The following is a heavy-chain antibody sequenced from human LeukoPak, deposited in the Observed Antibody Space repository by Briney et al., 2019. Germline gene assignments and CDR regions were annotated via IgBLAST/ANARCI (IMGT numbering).Heavy chain of an antibody. D-gene: IGHD3-3*01. J-gene: IGHJ6*02. Sequence: PSQTLSLTCTVSGGSISSGSYYWSWIRQPAGKGLEWIGRIYTSGSTNYNPSLKSRVTISVDMSKNQFSLRLTSVTAADTAVYYCARVATYYGFSCGMDVWGQGTTVTVSS. V-gene: IGHV4-61*02. CDR1: GGSISSGSYY. CDR3: ARVATYYGFSCGMDV. CDR2: IYTSGST.